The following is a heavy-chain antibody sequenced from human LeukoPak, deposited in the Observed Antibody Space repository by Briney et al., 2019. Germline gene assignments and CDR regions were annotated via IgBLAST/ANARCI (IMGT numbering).Heavy chain of an antibody. D-gene: IGHD3-22*01. Sequence: SETPSLTCAVYGGSFSGYYWSWIRQSPGKGLEWIGEINHSGSTNYNPSLKSRVTISVDTSKNQFSLKLSSVTAADTAVYYCARGQSQNYYDSSGYPDYWGQGTLVTVSS. J-gene: IGHJ4*02. V-gene: IGHV4-34*01. CDR3: ARGQSQNYYDSSGYPDY. CDR1: GGSFSGYY. CDR2: INHSGST.